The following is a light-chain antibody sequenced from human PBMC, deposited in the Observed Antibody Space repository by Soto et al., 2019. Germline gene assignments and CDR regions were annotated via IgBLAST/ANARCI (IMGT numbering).Light chain of an antibody. J-gene: IGKJ4*01. Sequence: DIQLTQSPTSLSASVGDRVTITCRASQSISTFLNWYQHKPGKAPEVLIYDASTLQSGVPSRFSGSGSGTDFTLTISGLQHEDFETFYCQQSYSTPLTLGGGTKVDIK. V-gene: IGKV1-39*01. CDR3: QQSYSTPLT. CDR1: QSISTF. CDR2: DAS.